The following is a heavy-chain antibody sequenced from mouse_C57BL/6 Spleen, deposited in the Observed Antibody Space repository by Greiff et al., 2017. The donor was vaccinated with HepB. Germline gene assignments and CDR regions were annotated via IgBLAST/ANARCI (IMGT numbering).Heavy chain of an antibody. V-gene: IGHV5-6*01. J-gene: IGHJ4*01. CDR2: ISSGGSYT. Sequence: DVHLVESGGDLVKPGGSLKLSCAASGFTFSSYGMSWVRQTPDKRLEWVATISSGGSYTYYPDSVKGRFTISRDNAKNTLYLQMSSLKSEDTAMYYCARHQDYGNYRYAMDYWGQGTSVTVSS. D-gene: IGHD2-1*01. CDR1: GFTFSSYG. CDR3: ARHQDYGNYRYAMDY.